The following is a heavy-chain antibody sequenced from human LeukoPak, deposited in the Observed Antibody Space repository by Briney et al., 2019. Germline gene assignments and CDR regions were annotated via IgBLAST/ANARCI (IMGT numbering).Heavy chain of an antibody. V-gene: IGHV3-30*02. D-gene: IGHD6-13*01. CDR1: GFTFSSYG. CDR2: IRYDGSNK. J-gene: IGHJ4*02. Sequence: GGSLRLSCAASGFTFSSYGMRWVRQAPGKGLEWVACIRYDGSNKYYADSVKGRFPISRDNSKITLYLQRISLRAEATAVYYCAKVSFDAPSSWPFDYWGQGTLVTVSS. CDR3: AKVSFDAPSSWPFDY.